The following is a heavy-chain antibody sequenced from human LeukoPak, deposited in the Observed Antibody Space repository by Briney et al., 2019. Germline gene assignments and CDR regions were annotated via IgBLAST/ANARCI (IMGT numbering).Heavy chain of an antibody. CDR2: ISAYNGNT. J-gene: IGHJ4*02. Sequence: EASVKVSCKASGYTFISYDINWVRQAPGQGLEWMGWISAYNGNTNYAQKLQGRVTMTTDTSTSTAYMELRSLRSDDTAVYYCARASLEWLLSNDYWGQGTLVTVSS. V-gene: IGHV1-18*01. CDR1: GYTFISYD. D-gene: IGHD3-3*01. CDR3: ARASLEWLLSNDY.